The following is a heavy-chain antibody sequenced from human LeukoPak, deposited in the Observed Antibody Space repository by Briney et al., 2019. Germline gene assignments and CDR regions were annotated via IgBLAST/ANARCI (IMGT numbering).Heavy chain of an antibody. Sequence: SETLSLTCTVSGGSISSGGYYWSWIRQHPGKGLEWTGYIYYSGSTYYNPSLKSRVTISVDTSKNQFSLKLSSVTAADTAVYYCARFMITFGGVIAYFDYWGQGTLVTVSS. CDR3: ARFMITFGGVIAYFDY. J-gene: IGHJ4*02. CDR1: GGSISSGGYY. CDR2: IYYSGST. D-gene: IGHD3-16*02. V-gene: IGHV4-31*03.